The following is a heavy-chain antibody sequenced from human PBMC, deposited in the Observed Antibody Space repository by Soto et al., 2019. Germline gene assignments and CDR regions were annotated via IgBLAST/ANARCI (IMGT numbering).Heavy chain of an antibody. CDR2: IKSKTDGGTT. CDR3: TTGASWWFDP. D-gene: IGHD6-6*01. Sequence: SVSNAWMNWVRQAPGKGLEWVGRIKSKTDGGTTDYAAPVKGRFTISRDDSKNTLYLQMNSLKTEDTAVYYCTTGASWWFDPWGQGTLVTVSS. J-gene: IGHJ5*02. V-gene: IGHV3-15*07. CDR1: SVSNAW.